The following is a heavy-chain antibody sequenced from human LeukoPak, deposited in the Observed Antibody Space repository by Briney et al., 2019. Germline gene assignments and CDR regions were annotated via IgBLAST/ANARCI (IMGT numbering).Heavy chain of an antibody. D-gene: IGHD3-22*01. Sequence: SETLSLTCTVSGGSISSSSYYWGWIRQPPGKGLEWIGSIYYSGSTYYNPSLKSRVTISVDTSKNQFSLKLSSVTAADTAVYYCARDPSLDYYDSSGYDAFDIWSQGTMVTVSS. CDR3: ARDPSLDYYDSSGYDAFDI. CDR1: GGSISSSSYY. V-gene: IGHV4-39*07. J-gene: IGHJ3*02. CDR2: IYYSGST.